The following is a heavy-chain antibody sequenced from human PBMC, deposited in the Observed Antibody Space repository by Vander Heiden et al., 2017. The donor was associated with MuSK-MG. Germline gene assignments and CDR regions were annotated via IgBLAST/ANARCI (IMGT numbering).Heavy chain of an antibody. CDR3: ARAYSYGSLVDY. CDR2: ISSDGSGT. V-gene: IGHV3-74*01. D-gene: IGHD5-18*01. CDR1: GFTFSNYW. Sequence: EVQLVESGGGLVQPGGSLRLYCAASGFTFSNYWMHWVRQAPGKGLVWVSRISSDGSGTSYADSVKGRFTISRDNAKNTLYLQMNSLRAEDTAVYYCARAYSYGSLVDYWGQGTLVTVSS. J-gene: IGHJ4*02.